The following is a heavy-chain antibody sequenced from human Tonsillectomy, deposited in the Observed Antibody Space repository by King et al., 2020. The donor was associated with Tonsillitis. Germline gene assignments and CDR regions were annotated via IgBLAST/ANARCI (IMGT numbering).Heavy chain of an antibody. Sequence: VQLVESGGGLVQPGGSLRLSCAASGFTFSNYAMSWVRQAPGKGLEWVSTIGGSSGSTYYAESVKGRFTISRDNSKNTLYLQMNSLRAEDTAVYYCAKDETPYCGGDCYSLFDYWGQGTLVTVSS. CDR2: IGGSSGST. D-gene: IGHD2-21*02. CDR1: GFTFSNYA. J-gene: IGHJ4*02. V-gene: IGHV3-23*04. CDR3: AKDETPYCGGDCYSLFDY.